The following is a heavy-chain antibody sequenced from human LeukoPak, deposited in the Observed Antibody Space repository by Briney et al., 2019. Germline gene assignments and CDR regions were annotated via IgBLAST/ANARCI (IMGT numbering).Heavy chain of an antibody. J-gene: IGHJ4*02. CDR2: IIPIFGTA. CDR1: GGTFSSYA. Sequence: ASVKVSCKASGGTFSSYAISWVRQAPGQGLECMGRIIPIFGTANYAQKFQGRVTITADKSTSTAYMELSSLRSEDTAVYYCARGSGYGDNDYWGQGTLVTVSS. V-gene: IGHV1-69*06. CDR3: ARGSGYGDNDY. D-gene: IGHD4-23*01.